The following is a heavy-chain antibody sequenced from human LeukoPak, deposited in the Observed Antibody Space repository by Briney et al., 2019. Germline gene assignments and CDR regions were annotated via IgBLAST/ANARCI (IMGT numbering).Heavy chain of an antibody. CDR1: GFTFTNYW. J-gene: IGHJ3*02. Sequence: PGGSLRLSCAASGFTFTNYWMSWVRQAPGKGLEWVANIKQDGSEKYYVDSVKGRFTISRDNSKNTLYLQMNSLRAEDTAVYYCAREFKDLWNDEDAHAFDIWGQGTMVTVSP. CDR3: AREFKDLWNDEDAHAFDI. V-gene: IGHV3-7*01. CDR2: IKQDGSEK. D-gene: IGHD1-1*01.